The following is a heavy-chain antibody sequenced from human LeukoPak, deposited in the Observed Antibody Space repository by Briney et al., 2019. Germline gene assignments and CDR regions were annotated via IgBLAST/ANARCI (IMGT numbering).Heavy chain of an antibody. V-gene: IGHV4-4*07. CDR1: GGSISSYY. CDR3: ARVSPHYYYYYMDV. J-gene: IGHJ6*03. CDR2: FYTSGST. Sequence: SETLSLTCTVSGGSISSYYWSWIRQPAGKGLEWIGRFYTSGSTNYNPSLKSRVTMSVDTSKNQFSLKLSSVTAADTAVYYCARVSPHYYYYYMDVWGKGTTVTVSS.